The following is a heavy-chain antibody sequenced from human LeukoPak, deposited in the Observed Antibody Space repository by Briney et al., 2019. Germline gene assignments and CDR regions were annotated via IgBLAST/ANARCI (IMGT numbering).Heavy chain of an antibody. CDR2: MSSSGNTI. J-gene: IGHJ6*03. V-gene: IGHV3-11*01. CDR3: ARSGWNMNYYYYMDV. D-gene: IGHD1/OR15-1a*01. CDR1: GFIFSDYY. Sequence: GGSLRLSCAASGFIFSDYYMSWIRRAPGKGLEWVSYMSSSGNTIHYADSVKGRFTISRDNAKNSLYLQMNSLRAEDTAVYYCARSGWNMNYYYYMDVWGKGTTVTVSS.